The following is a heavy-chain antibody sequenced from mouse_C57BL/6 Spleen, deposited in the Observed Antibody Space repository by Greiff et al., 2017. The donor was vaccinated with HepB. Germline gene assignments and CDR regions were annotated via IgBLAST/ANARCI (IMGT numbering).Heavy chain of an antibody. CDR1: GFTFSDYG. D-gene: IGHD1-1*01. V-gene: IGHV5-17*01. CDR2: ISSGSSTI. CDR3: ARGTVVDAY. J-gene: IGHJ3*01. Sequence: EVKVVESGGGLVKPGGSLKLSCAASGFTFSDYGMHWVRQAPEKGLEWVAYISSGSSTIYYADTVKGRFTISRDNAKNTLFLQMTSLRSEDTAMYYCARGTVVDAYWGQGTLVTVSA.